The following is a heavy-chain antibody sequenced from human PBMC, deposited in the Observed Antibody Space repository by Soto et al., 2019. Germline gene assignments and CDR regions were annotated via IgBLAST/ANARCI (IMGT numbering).Heavy chain of an antibody. Sequence: GGSLRLSCAASGFTFSSFGMHWVRQAPGKGLEWVAVISYDGSNKYYADSVKGRFTISRDNSKNTLYLQMNSLRAEDTAVYYCAKDLLGPGRAYGMDVWGQGTTVTVSS. CDR3: AKDLLGPGRAYGMDV. V-gene: IGHV3-30*18. CDR1: GFTFSSFG. CDR2: ISYDGSNK. J-gene: IGHJ6*02. D-gene: IGHD7-27*01.